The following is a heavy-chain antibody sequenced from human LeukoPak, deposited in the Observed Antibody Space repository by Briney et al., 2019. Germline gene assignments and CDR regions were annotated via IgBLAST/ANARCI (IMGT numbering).Heavy chain of an antibody. D-gene: IGHD6-13*01. CDR1: GYTFSSYA. Sequence: GASVKVSCKASGYTFSSYAISWVRQAPGQGLEWMGGIIPIFGTANYAQKFQGRVTITADESTSTAYMELSSLRSEDTAVYYCARGVVVAAAPNGYYYYYMDVWGKGTTVTISS. CDR3: ARGVVVAAAPNGYYYYYMDV. J-gene: IGHJ6*03. V-gene: IGHV1-69*13. CDR2: IIPIFGTA.